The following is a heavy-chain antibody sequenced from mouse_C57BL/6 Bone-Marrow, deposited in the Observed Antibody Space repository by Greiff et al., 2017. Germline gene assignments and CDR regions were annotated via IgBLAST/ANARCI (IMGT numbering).Heavy chain of an antibody. CDR1: GFTFSSYG. CDR3: ARHRYYYGSSYDY. V-gene: IGHV5-6*01. D-gene: IGHD1-1*01. Sequence: EVQGVESGGDLVKPGGSLKLSCAASGFTFSSYGMSWVRQTPDKRLEWVATISSGGSYTYYPDSVKGRFTIDRANAKNTLYLQVSSPKSEDTAMSYCARHRYYYGSSYDYWGQGTALTVSS. CDR2: ISSGGSYT. J-gene: IGHJ2*01.